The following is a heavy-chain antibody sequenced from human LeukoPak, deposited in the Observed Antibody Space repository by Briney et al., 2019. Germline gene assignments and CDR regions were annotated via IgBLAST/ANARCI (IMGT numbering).Heavy chain of an antibody. CDR2: ISGSGGST. D-gene: IGHD6-19*01. V-gene: IGHV3-23*01. Sequence: GSLRLSCAAFGFTFSSFAISWVRQAPGKGLEWVAAISGSGGSTYYADSVKGRFTISRDNSKNTLYLQMNSLRAEDTAVYYCAKRIAVAGTGYYFDYWGQGTLVTVSS. CDR3: AKRIAVAGTGYYFDY. J-gene: IGHJ4*02. CDR1: GFTFSSFA.